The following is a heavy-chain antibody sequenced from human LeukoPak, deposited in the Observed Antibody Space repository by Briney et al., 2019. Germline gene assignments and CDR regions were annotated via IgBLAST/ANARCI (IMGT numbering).Heavy chain of an antibody. CDR3: AKEEWLLAVYFDY. Sequence: PGGSLTLSCAASRFTFSNYVMSWVGQAPGPGLEWVSTISGSGVSTYYADSVKRQFTSSRDNSKNTLYLQMNSLRAEDTAVYYCAKEEWLLAVYFDYWGQGTLVTVSS. J-gene: IGHJ4*02. CDR2: ISGSGVST. D-gene: IGHD3-3*01. V-gene: IGHV3-23*01. CDR1: RFTFSNYV.